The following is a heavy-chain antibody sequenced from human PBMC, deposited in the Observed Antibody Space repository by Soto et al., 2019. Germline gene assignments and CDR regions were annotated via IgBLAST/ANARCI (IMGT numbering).Heavy chain of an antibody. Sequence: PSVTLSLTGTVSGGSISSYYWSWIRQPPGKGLEWIGYIYYSGSTNYNPSLKSRVTISVDTSQNQFSLKLDSVTAADTAVYCCARTDYGGYLDYWGQGALVTASS. D-gene: IGHD4-17*01. CDR1: GGSISSYY. CDR3: ARTDYGGYLDY. V-gene: IGHV4-59*01. J-gene: IGHJ4*03. CDR2: IYYSGST.